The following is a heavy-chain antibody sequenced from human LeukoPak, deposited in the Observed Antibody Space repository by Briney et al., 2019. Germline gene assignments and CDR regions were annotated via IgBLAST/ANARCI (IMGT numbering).Heavy chain of an antibody. D-gene: IGHD2-2*01. J-gene: IGHJ6*03. CDR2: INHSGST. CDR3: ARGRGYCSSTSCYLGRYCYYYMDV. Sequence: SSETLSLTCAVYGGSFSGYYWSCIRQPPGKGLEWIGEINHSGSTNYNPSLKSRVTISVDTSKNQFSLKLSSVTAADTAVYYCARGRGYCSSTSCYLGRYCYYYMDVWGKGTTVTVSS. V-gene: IGHV4-34*01. CDR1: GGSFSGYY.